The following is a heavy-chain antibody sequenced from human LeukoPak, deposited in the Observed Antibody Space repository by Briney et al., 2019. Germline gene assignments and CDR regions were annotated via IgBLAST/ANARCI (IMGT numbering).Heavy chain of an antibody. CDR1: GGSISSTYY. J-gene: IGHJ3*02. Sequence: SETLSLTCTVSGGSISSTYYWDCIRPPPGKGLEWIGSIYYSGTTYYNPSLKSRVTISVDTSKTQFSLKLSSVTAADTAVYYCARRYCSGGSCYSERGAFDIWGQGTMVTVSS. CDR2: IYYSGTT. V-gene: IGHV4-39*07. CDR3: ARRYCSGGSCYSERGAFDI. D-gene: IGHD2-15*01.